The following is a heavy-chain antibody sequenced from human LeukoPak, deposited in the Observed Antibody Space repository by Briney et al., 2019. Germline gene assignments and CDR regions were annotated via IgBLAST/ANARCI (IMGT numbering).Heavy chain of an antibody. CDR3: AKAPPAGSYYFDY. Sequence: GGSLTLSCAGSGFTFSSYTINWVRQAPGKGLEWVSSISGSGSSTSYADSVKGRFTFSRNNSKNTVYLQMSSLRAEDTAVYYCAKAPPAGSYYFDYWGQGTLVTVSS. J-gene: IGHJ4*02. D-gene: IGHD3-10*01. CDR1: GFTFSSYT. V-gene: IGHV3-23*01. CDR2: ISGSGSST.